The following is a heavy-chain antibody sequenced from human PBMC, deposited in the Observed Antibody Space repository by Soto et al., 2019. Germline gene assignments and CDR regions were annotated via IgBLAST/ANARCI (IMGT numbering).Heavy chain of an antibody. CDR3: TRAPRNYYDSMGSAKWFDP. CDR1: GFTFSGSA. CDR2: IRSKTNTYAT. V-gene: IGHV3-73*01. J-gene: IGHJ5*02. Sequence: PGGSLRLSGAASGFTFSGSAIHWVRQASWKGLEWVGRIRSKTNTYATAYAASVKGRFTISRDDSKDTAYLQMNSLKTEDTAVYYSTRAPRNYYDSMGSAKWFDPWGQGTLVTICS. D-gene: IGHD3-22*01.